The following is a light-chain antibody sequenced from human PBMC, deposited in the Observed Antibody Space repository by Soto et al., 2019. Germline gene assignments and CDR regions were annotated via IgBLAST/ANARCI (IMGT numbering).Light chain of an antibody. CDR1: SSDVGTYNL. J-gene: IGLJ2*01. CDR2: EGS. V-gene: IGLV2-23*01. Sequence: QSALTQPASVSGSPGQSITISCTGTSSDVGTYNLVSWYQHHPGKAPKLMIYEGSNRPSGVSHRFSGSQSGNTASLTISGLQAEDEAYYFCSSYAGAVAFGGGTKVTVL. CDR3: SSYAGAVA.